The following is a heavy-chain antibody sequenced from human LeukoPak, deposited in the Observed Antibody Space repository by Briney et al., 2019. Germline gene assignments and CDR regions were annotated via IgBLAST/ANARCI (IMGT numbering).Heavy chain of an antibody. CDR2: ISAGGGST. Sequence: PGGSLRLSCAASGFTFSSYAMSWVRQAPGKGLEGVSAISAGGGSTYYADSVKGRFTISRDNSKNTLYLQMNSLRAEDTAVYYCAKDRVGAYPDYFDYWGQGTLVTVSS. CDR1: GFTFSSYA. D-gene: IGHD1-26*01. V-gene: IGHV3-23*01. J-gene: IGHJ4*02. CDR3: AKDRVGAYPDYFDY.